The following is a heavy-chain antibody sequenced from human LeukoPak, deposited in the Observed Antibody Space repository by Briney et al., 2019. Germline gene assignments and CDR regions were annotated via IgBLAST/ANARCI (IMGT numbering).Heavy chain of an antibody. V-gene: IGHV1-8*03. D-gene: IGHD3-22*01. J-gene: IGHJ4*02. CDR3: ARVASPYYYDSSGYYLQSYYFDY. CDR1: GYTFTAYY. Sequence: GASVKVSCKASGYTFTAYYMHWVRQAPGQGLEWMGLINPNSGNTGYAQKFQGRVTITRNTSISTAYMELSSLRSEDTAVYYCARVASPYYYDSSGYYLQSYYFDYWGQGTLVTVSS. CDR2: INPNSGNT.